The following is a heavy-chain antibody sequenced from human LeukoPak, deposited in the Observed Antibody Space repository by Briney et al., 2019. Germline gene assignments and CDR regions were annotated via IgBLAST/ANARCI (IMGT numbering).Heavy chain of an antibody. J-gene: IGHJ4*02. Sequence: GGSLRLSCAASGFTFSSYEMNWVRQAPGKGLEWVANIHQDGNEKYYVDSVKGRFTISRDNAKNSLFLQMNNLRVEDSAVYYCARGDAFSGDYWGQGTLVTVSS. V-gene: IGHV3-7*04. D-gene: IGHD2-2*01. CDR3: ARGDAFSGDY. CDR2: IHQDGNEK. CDR1: GFTFSSYE.